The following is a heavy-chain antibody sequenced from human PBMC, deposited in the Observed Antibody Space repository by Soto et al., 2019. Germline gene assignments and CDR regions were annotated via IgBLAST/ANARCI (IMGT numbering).Heavy chain of an antibody. D-gene: IGHD3-16*01. CDR1: GFTVSTNH. CDR2: IYSGGST. Sequence: EVQLVESGGGLIQPGGSLRLSCAASGFTVSTNHLNWVRQAPGKGLEWVSVIYSGGSTYYADSVKGRFSISRDNSKNTVFLLMSSLRGEDTGVYYCAGDYGGDYWGHGTLVTVSS. CDR3: AGDYGGDY. J-gene: IGHJ4*01. V-gene: IGHV3-53*01.